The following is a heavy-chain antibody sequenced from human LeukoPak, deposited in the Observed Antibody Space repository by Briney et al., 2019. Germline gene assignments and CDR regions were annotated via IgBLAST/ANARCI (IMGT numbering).Heavy chain of an antibody. CDR1: GFTFSSYA. D-gene: IGHD6-19*01. CDR2: ISGSGGST. CDR3: AKGPYSSGWYNNWFDP. J-gene: IGHJ5*02. Sequence: GSLRLSCAASGFTFSSYAMSWVRQAPGKGLEWVSAISGSGGSTYYADSVKGRFTISRDNSKNTLYLQMNSLRAEDTAVYYCAKGPYSSGWYNNWFDPWGQGTLVTVSS. V-gene: IGHV3-23*01.